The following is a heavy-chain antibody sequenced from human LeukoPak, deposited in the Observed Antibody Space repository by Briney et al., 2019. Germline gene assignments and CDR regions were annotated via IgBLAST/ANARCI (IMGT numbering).Heavy chain of an antibody. V-gene: IGHV3-48*01. CDR3: ARDASWASDR. D-gene: IGHD6-6*01. CDR2: INAGSDSR. CDR1: GFTFSAHG. Sequence: PGGSLRLSCAASGFTFSAHGMNWVRQAPGEGLEWLSYINAGSDSRFYADSVRGRFTISRDNANNLVFLQMNSLRAGDTGVYYCARDASWASDRWGQRTLVTVSS. J-gene: IGHJ5*02.